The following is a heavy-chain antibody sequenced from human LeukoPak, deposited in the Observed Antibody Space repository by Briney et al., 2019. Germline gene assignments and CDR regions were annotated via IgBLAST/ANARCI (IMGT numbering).Heavy chain of an antibody. CDR3: ATDKDFWSGLKAY. J-gene: IGHJ4*02. Sequence: GASVKVSYKVSGYTFTDYYMHWVQQAPGKGLEWMGLVDPEDGETIYAEKFQGRVTITADTSTDTAYMELSSLRSEDTAVYYCATDKDFWSGLKAYWGQGTLVTVSS. CDR2: VDPEDGET. V-gene: IGHV1-69-2*01. CDR1: GYTFTDYY. D-gene: IGHD3-3*01.